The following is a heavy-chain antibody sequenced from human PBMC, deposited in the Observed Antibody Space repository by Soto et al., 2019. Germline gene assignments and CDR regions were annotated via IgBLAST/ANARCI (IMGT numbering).Heavy chain of an antibody. CDR2: ISSSSSVI. D-gene: IGHD1-26*01. Sequence: EVQLVESGGGLVQPGGSLRLSCAASGFTFSNYNMNWVRQAPGKGLEWVSFISSSSSVIDYADSVKGRFTISRDNAKNSLYLQMNSLKDEDTAVYYCARDGSGSYYTEYWGQGTLVTVSS. CDR1: GFTFSNYN. CDR3: ARDGSGSYYTEY. J-gene: IGHJ4*02. V-gene: IGHV3-48*02.